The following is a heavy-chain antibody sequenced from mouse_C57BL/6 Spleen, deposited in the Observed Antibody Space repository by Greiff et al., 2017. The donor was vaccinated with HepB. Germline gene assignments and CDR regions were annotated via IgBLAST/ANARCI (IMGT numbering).Heavy chain of an antibody. Sequence: EVKVVESEGGLVQPGSSMKLSCTASGFTFSDYYMAWVRQVPEKGLEWVANINYDGSSTYYLDSLKSRFIISRDNAKNILYLQMSSLKSEDTATYYCARVYGSSYRFDVWGTGTTVTVSS. D-gene: IGHD1-1*01. CDR2: INYDGSST. J-gene: IGHJ1*03. CDR1: GFTFSDYY. CDR3: ARVYGSSYRFDV. V-gene: IGHV5-16*01.